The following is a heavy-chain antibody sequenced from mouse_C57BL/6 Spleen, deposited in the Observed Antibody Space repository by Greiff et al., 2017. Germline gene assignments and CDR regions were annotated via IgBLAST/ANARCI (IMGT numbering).Heavy chain of an antibody. CDR1: GYTFTSYW. CDR2: IDPSDSYT. V-gene: IGHV1-69*01. D-gene: IGHD3-2*01. J-gene: IGHJ4*01. CDR3: ARLRGTTAYAMDY. Sequence: VQLQQPGAELVMPGASVKLSCKASGYTFTSYWMHWVKQRPGQGLEWIGEIDPSDSYTNYNQKFKGKSTLTVDKSSSTAYMQLSSLTSEDSAVYYCARLRGTTAYAMDYWGQGTSVTVSS.